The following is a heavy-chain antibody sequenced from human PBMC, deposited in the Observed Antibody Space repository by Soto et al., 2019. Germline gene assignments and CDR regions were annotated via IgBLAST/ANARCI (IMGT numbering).Heavy chain of an antibody. CDR3: ARDREIRAADSRGFDP. CDR2: IYYTGST. V-gene: IGHV4-59*01. Sequence: SVTLSLTCTFSGGSISSYYWSWIRQPPGKGLEWIGYIYYTGSTNYNPSLKSRVAISLDTSKNQFSLNLNSVTAADTAVYYCARDREIRAADSRGFDPWGRGTLVTVSS. CDR1: GGSISSYY. D-gene: IGHD6-13*01. J-gene: IGHJ5*02.